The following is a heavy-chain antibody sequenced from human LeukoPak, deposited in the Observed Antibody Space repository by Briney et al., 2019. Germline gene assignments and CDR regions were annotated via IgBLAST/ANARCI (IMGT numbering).Heavy chain of an antibody. J-gene: IGHJ6*03. CDR2: ISAYNGNT. V-gene: IGHV1-18*01. CDR3: ARGPLLWFGELSFRGPNYYYYYYMDV. CDR1: GYTFTSYG. D-gene: IGHD3-10*01. Sequence: ASVKVSCKASGYTFTSYGISWVRQAPGQGLEWMGWISAYNGNTNYAQKLQGRVTMTTDTSTSTAYMELSRLRSDDTAVYYCARGPLLWFGELSFRGPNYYYYYYMDVWGKGTTVTISS.